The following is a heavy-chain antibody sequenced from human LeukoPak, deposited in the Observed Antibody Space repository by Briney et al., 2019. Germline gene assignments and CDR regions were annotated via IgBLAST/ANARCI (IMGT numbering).Heavy chain of an antibody. Sequence: GASVKVSCKASGYTFTGYYMHWVRQAPGQGLEWMGWINPNSGGTNYAQKFQGRVTMTRDTSISTAYMELSRLRSDDTAVYYCARPRYSSSWYQGGRLDYWGQGTLVTVSS. CDR3: ARPRYSSSWYQGGRLDY. CDR2: INPNSGGT. CDR1: GYTFTGYY. D-gene: IGHD6-13*01. V-gene: IGHV1-2*02. J-gene: IGHJ4*02.